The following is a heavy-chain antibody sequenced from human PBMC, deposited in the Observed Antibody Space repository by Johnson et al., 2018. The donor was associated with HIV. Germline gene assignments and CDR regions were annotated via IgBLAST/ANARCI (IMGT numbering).Heavy chain of an antibody. J-gene: IGHJ3*02. V-gene: IGHV3-30*04. CDR3: ASFVVVVAATGAFDI. CDR1: GFTFSSYA. D-gene: IGHD2-15*01. CDR2: ISYDGSNK. Sequence: QEQLVESGGSVVRPGGSLRLSCAASGFTFSSYAMHWVRQAPGKGLEWVAVISYDGSNKYYADSVTGRFPISSDHSKNTLYLQMNSLRAEDTAVYYCASFVVVVAATGAFDIWGQGTMVTVSS.